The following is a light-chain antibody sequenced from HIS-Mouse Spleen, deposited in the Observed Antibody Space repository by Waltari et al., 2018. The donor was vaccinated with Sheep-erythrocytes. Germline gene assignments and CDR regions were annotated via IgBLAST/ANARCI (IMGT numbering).Light chain of an antibody. Sequence: QSALTQPASVSGSPGQSITISCTGTSSDVGSYNLVSWYQQHPGKAPKLMIYEGSKWPSGGSNRFSGSKSGNTASLTISGLQAEDEADYYCCSYAGSSTFVVFGGGTKLTVL. CDR3: CSYAGSSTFVV. CDR1: SSDVGSYNL. CDR2: EGS. V-gene: IGLV2-23*03. J-gene: IGLJ2*01.